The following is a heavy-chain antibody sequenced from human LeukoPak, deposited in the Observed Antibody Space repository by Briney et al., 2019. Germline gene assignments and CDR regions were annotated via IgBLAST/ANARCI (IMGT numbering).Heavy chain of an antibody. CDR1: GGSISSGSYY. V-gene: IGHV4-61*02. CDR2: IYTSGST. D-gene: IGHD4-11*01. CDR3: AREGTVLDY. Sequence: SQTLSLTCTVSGGSISSGSYYWSWIRQPAGKGLEWIGRIYTSGSTNYNPSLKSRVTISVDTSKNQFSLKLSSVTAADTAVYYCAREGTVLDYWGQGTLVTVSS. J-gene: IGHJ4*02.